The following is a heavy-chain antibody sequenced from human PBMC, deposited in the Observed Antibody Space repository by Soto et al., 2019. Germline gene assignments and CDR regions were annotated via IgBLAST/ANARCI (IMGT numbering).Heavy chain of an antibody. J-gene: IGHJ6*02. CDR3: ARGYGSGSFYYYYGMDV. Sequence: GGSLRLSCAASGFTFSSYEMNWVRQAPGKGLEWVSYISSSGSTIYYADSVKGRFTISRDNAKNSLYLQMNSLRAEDTAVYYCARGYGSGSFYYYYGMDVWGQGTTVTVSS. CDR2: ISSSGSTI. CDR1: GFTFSSYE. D-gene: IGHD3-10*01. V-gene: IGHV3-48*03.